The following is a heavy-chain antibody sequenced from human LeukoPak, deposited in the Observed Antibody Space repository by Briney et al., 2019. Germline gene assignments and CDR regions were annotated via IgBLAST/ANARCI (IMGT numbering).Heavy chain of an antibody. CDR2: VNPDSGDT. D-gene: IGHD1-1*01. CDR3: TRDWTY. Sequence: ASVKVSCKTSGYTFTNYDINWVRQAAGQGLEWMGWVNPDSGDTGFAQKFQGRLTITTNTSARIAYVEMSGLTSEDTAVYYCTRDWTYWGPGTLVAVSS. V-gene: IGHV1-8*01. CDR1: GYTFTNYD. J-gene: IGHJ4*02.